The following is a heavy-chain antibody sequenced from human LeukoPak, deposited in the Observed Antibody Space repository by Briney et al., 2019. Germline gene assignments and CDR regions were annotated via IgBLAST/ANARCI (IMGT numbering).Heavy chain of an antibody. D-gene: IGHD1-26*01. CDR2: ISSGGSTV. J-gene: IGHJ3*02. CDR1: GFTFSSYE. CDR3: ARVIIVGATGI. Sequence: GGSLRVSCAASGFTFSSYEMNWVRQAPGKGLEWVSYISSGGSTVHYADSVKGRFTISRDNAKNSLYLQMNSLRAEDTAVYYCARVIIVGATGIWGQGTMVTVSS. V-gene: IGHV3-48*03.